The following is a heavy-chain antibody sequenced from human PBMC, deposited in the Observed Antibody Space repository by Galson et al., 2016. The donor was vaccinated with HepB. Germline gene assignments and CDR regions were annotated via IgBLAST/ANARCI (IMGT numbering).Heavy chain of an antibody. CDR3: VRILFGFKGMDV. CDR2: ISRHARP. D-gene: IGHD2/OR15-2a*01. J-gene: IGHJ6*02. Sequence: SETLSLTCTVSGDSISGTNWWGWVRQTPGKGLEFIGEISRHARPNYSPSLESRVTMSVDMPKNQFSLEVASVTAADTAVYYCVRILFGFKGMDVWGQGTTVTVSS. V-gene: IGHV4/OR15-8*01. CDR1: GDSISGTNW.